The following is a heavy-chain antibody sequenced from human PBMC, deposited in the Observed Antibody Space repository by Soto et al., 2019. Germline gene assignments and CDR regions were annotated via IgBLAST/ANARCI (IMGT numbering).Heavy chain of an antibody. V-gene: IGHV3-30-3*01. CDR1: GFTFSSYA. CDR2: ISYDGSNK. CDR3: ARGAVAGTSWYYYYYGMDV. Sequence: GGSLRLSCAASGFTFSSYAMHWVRQAPGKGLEWVAVISYDGSNKYYADSVKGRFTISRDNSKNTLYLQMNSLRAEDTAVYYCARGAVAGTSWYYYYYGMDVWGQGTTVTVSS. J-gene: IGHJ6*02. D-gene: IGHD6-19*01.